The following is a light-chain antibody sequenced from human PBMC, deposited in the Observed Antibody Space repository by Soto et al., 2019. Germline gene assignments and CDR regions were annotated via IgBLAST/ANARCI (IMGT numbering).Light chain of an antibody. Sequence: EIVLTQSPATLSLSPGERATLSCRASQSVSSYLAWYQQKPGQAPRLLIYDASNRATGIPGRFSGSGSGTDFTLTISSLEPEDFAVYYCQQRSNLFGQGTKVEIK. V-gene: IGKV3-11*01. CDR2: DAS. J-gene: IGKJ1*01. CDR1: QSVSSY. CDR3: QQRSNL.